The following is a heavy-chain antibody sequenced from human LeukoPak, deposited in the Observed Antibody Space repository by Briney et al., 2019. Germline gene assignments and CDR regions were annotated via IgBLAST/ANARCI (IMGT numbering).Heavy chain of an antibody. CDR3: AAVPESYYTVYYFNY. V-gene: IGHV4-34*01. D-gene: IGHD3-10*01. J-gene: IGHJ4*02. CDR1: GGSFSDYY. CDR2: VNHSGST. Sequence: SETLSLTCAVYGGSFSDYYWSWIRQPPGKGLEWIAEVNHSGSTKYNPSLKSRVTISVDTSKNQFSLKLTSVTAADTAVYYCAAVPESYYTVYYFNYWGQGTLVSVSS.